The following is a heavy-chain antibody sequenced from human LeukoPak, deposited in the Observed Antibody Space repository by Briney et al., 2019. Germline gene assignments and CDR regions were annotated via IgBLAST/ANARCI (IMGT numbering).Heavy chain of an antibody. CDR2: ISWNSDNI. D-gene: IGHD5-12*01. V-gene: IGHV3-9*01. CDR1: GFTFDDYA. J-gene: IGHJ4*02. Sequence: GGSLRLSCAASGFTFDDYAMHWVRQAPGEGLEWVSGISWNSDNIGYADSVKGRFTISRDNAKNSLYLQMNSLRAEDTALYYCAKGSYSGYDSDYFDYWGQGTLVTVSS. CDR3: AKGSYSGYDSDYFDY.